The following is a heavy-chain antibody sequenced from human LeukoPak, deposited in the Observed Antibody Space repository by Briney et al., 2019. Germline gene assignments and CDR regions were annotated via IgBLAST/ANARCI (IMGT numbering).Heavy chain of an antibody. CDR1: GFTFSSYE. V-gene: IGHV3-48*03. Sequence: GGSLRLSCAASGFTFSSYEMNWVRQAPGKGLEWVSYISSSGSTIYYADSVKGLFTISRDNAKNSLYLQMNSLRAEGTAVYYCARGLVTIVNCFDYWGQGTLVTVSS. D-gene: IGHD5-12*01. J-gene: IGHJ4*02. CDR3: ARGLVTIVNCFDY. CDR2: ISSSGSTI.